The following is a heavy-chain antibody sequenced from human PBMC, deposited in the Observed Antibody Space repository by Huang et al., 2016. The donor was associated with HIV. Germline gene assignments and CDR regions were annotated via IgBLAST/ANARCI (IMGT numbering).Heavy chain of an antibody. CDR2: IRQDESEK. J-gene: IGHJ6*02. V-gene: IGHV3-7*03. CDR1: TFTFGAYW. D-gene: IGHD1-7*01. CDR3: ATKTGAMDI. Sequence: VESGGRLVQPGGSIRLSCVGSTFTFGAYWMSWVRQNTGKGLEWVANIRQDESEKYDVDSVKGRFNISRNNAKKVLFLEMNNVTVEDTATYYCATKTGAMDIWGQGTTVTVS.